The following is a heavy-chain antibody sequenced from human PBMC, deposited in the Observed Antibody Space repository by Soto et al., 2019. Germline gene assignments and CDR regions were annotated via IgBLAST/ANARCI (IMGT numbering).Heavy chain of an antibody. Sequence: SETLSLTCTVSGCSISSRNWWSWVRQPPGKGLEWIGAIYPSGSTSYNPSLKSRVTISVERSKNQFSLNVRSVTAADTVVYYCARETYGDYVGYFYPWGKGIQVTSPQ. CDR1: GCSISSRNW. J-gene: IGHJ5*02. V-gene: IGHV4-4*02. CDR2: IYPSGST. D-gene: IGHD4-17*01. CDR3: ARETYGDYVGYFYP.